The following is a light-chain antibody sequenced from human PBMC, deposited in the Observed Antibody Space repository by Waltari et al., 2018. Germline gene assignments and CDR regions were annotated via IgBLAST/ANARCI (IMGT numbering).Light chain of an antibody. J-gene: IGLJ2*01. CDR3: SSYRSSNNVV. V-gene: IGLV2-14*01. Sequence: QSALTQPASVSGSPGQSITISCIGTGRDIGTYNYVSWYQQYPGKAPKLLIYEVTNRPSGGSHRFSGSKSGNTASLTISGLQAEDEAHYYCSSYRSSNNVVFGGGTKVTVL. CDR2: EVT. CDR1: GRDIGTYNY.